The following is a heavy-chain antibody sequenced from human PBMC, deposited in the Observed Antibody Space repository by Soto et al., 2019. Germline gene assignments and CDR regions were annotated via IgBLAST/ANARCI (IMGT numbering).Heavy chain of an antibody. V-gene: IGHV1-69*13. CDR1: GGTFSSYA. CDR3: AGANYGGRMFYYVMDV. CDR2: IIPIFGTA. Sequence: PGASVKVSCKASGGTFSSYAISWVRQAPGQGLEWMGGIIPIFGTANYAQKFQGRVTITADESTSTAYMELSSLRSEDTAVYYCAGANYGGRMFYYVMDVWGQGTTVTVSS. J-gene: IGHJ6*02. D-gene: IGHD1-7*01.